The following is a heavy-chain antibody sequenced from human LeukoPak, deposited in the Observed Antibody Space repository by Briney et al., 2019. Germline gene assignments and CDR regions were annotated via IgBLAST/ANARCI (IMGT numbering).Heavy chain of an antibody. Sequence: SETLSLTCTVSGGSISSYSWSWIRQPPGKGLEWIGYIYYTGSTNYNPSLESRVTISVDTSKNQFSLKLSSVTAADTAVYYCARANYFDFWGQGTLVTVSS. J-gene: IGHJ4*02. V-gene: IGHV4-59*01. CDR1: GGSISSYS. CDR2: IYYTGST. CDR3: ARANYFDF.